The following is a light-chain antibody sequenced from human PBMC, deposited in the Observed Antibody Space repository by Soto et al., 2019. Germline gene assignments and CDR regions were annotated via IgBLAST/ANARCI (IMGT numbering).Light chain of an antibody. CDR3: PHTRT. J-gene: IGKJ1*01. Sequence: DFQMTQSPSTLSASVGDRVTITCRASQNINNWVAWYQQKPGKAPKFLIYDASTLQRGVSSRFSGSGFGTECSLTINCLQPYDSGSYYCPHTRTFGQGTKVEVK. CDR1: QNINNW. V-gene: IGKV1-5*01. CDR2: DAS.